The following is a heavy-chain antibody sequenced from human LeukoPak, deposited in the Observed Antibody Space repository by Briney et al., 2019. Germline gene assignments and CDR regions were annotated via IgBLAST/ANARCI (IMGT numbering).Heavy chain of an antibody. J-gene: IGHJ4*02. D-gene: IGHD1-26*01. CDR3: AKDKWYSGSYLPYYFDY. CDR2: ISYDGSNK. Sequence: GGPLRLSCAASGFTFSSYGMHWVRRAPGKGLEWVAVISYDGSNKYYADSVKGRFTISRDNSKSTLYLQMNSLRAEDTAVYYCAKDKWYSGSYLPYYFDYWGQGTLVTVSS. V-gene: IGHV3-30*18. CDR1: GFTFSSYG.